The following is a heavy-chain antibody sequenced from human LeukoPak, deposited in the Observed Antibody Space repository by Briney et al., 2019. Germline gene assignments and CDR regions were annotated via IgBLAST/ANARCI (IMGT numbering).Heavy chain of an antibody. V-gene: IGHV3-7*03. J-gene: IGHJ4*02. CDR1: GFTFSSYW. D-gene: IGHD6-13*01. CDR2: IKQDGSEK. CDR3: AKDIDLTAASSGFDY. Sequence: GGSLRLSCAASGFTFSSYWMSWVRQAPGKGLEWVANIKQDGSEKYYADSVKGRFTISRDNAKNSLYLQMNSLRAEDTALYYCAKDIDLTAASSGFDYWGQGTLVTVSS.